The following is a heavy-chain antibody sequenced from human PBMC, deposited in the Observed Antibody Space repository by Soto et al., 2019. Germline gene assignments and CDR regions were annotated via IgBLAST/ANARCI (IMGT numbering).Heavy chain of an antibody. Sequence: SETLSLTCAVYGGSFSGYYWSWIRQPPGKGLEWIGEINHSGSTNYNPSLKSRVTISVDTSKNQFSLKLSSVTAADTAVYYCASTKDENFDYWGQGTLVTVSS. V-gene: IGHV4-34*01. CDR2: INHSGST. CDR1: GGSFSGYY. D-gene: IGHD1-1*01. J-gene: IGHJ4*02. CDR3: ASTKDENFDY.